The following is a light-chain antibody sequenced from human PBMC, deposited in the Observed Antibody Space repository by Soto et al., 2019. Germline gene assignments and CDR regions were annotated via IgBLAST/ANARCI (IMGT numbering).Light chain of an antibody. V-gene: IGKV3-15*01. J-gene: IGKJ1*01. CDR2: GAS. Sequence: IVMTESPATLSVSPGEIATLSFRATQSVSSNLAWYQQKPGQPPRLLIYGASTRATGFPARFSGSGSGTDFTLPLSGLEPEDFAVYYRQQYGERLATLRQGTKVDIK. CDR3: QQYGERLAT. CDR1: QSVSSN.